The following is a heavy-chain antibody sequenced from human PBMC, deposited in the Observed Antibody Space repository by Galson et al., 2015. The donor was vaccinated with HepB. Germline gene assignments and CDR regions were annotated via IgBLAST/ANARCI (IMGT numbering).Heavy chain of an antibody. CDR2: INAGNGNT. J-gene: IGHJ4*02. CDR1: GYTFTSYA. D-gene: IGHD1-7*01. CDR3: ARGGGITGTTGGGLVDY. V-gene: IGHV1-3*01. Sequence: SVKVSCKASGYTFTSYAMHWVRQAPGQRLEWMGWINAGNGNTKYSQKFQGRVTITRDTSASTAYMELSSLRSEDTAVYYCARGGGITGTTGGGLVDYWGQGTLVTVSS.